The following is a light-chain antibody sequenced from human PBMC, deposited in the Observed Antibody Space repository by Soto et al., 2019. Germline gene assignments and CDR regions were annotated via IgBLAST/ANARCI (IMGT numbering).Light chain of an antibody. CDR2: GAS. CDR3: QRYGGSAWT. CDR1: QSVSSSY. V-gene: IGKV3-20*01. Sequence: EIVLTQSPGTLSLSPGERATLSCRASQSVSSSYLAWYQQKPGQAPRLLIYGASSRATGIPDRFSGSGSGLDFTLTISRLEPEDFAVYYCQRYGGSAWTVGQGTEVEIK. J-gene: IGKJ1*01.